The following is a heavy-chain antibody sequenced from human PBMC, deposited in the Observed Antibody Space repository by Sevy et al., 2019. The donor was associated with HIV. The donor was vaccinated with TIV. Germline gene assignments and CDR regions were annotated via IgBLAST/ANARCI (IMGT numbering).Heavy chain of an antibody. CDR2: INESGIT. Sequence: SETLSLTCAVHYGSFSGYYWNWICQVPGKGLEWIGQINESGITYYNPSLKSRVTISVDTSKKQVSLKLKSVTAVDSAVYFCARSPPVVVVPGAPSWFDPWGQRTLVTVSS. V-gene: IGHV4-34*01. D-gene: IGHD2-2*01. CDR3: ARSPPVVVVPGAPSWFDP. CDR1: YGSFSGYY. J-gene: IGHJ5*02.